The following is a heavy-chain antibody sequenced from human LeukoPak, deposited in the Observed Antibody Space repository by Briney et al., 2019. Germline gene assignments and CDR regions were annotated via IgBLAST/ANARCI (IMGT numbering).Heavy chain of an antibody. CDR1: GFIFRTYW. V-gene: IGHV3-7*01. D-gene: IGHD2-8*02. Sequence: GGSLRLSCVASGFIFRTYWMSWVRQAPGKGLEWVANIKQDGSEQYYLESVKGRFTISRDNAKSSLYLEMNSLRVEDTAVYYCARDRSPGYWGQGTLVTVSS. J-gene: IGHJ4*02. CDR3: ARDRSPGY. CDR2: IKQDGSEQ.